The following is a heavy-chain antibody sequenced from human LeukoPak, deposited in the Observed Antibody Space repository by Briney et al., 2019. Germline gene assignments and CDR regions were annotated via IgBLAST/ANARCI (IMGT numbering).Heavy chain of an antibody. D-gene: IGHD3-22*01. CDR2: ISGSGGNT. J-gene: IGHJ6*02. CDR3: ASQKANFYDSSGDI. Sequence: GGSLRLSCAASGFSFSSSAMSWVRQAPGKGLEWVSAISGSGGNTYYAGSVKGRFTIFRDNSKNMLYLQMNSLRAEDTALYYCASQKANFYDSSGDIWGQGTTVTVSS. V-gene: IGHV3-23*01. CDR1: GFSFSSSA.